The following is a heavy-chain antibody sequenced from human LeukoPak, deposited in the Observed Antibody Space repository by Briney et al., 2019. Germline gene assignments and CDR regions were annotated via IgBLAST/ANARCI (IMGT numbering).Heavy chain of an antibody. CDR3: ARRTASAYSLDL. CDR1: GFSFTSYW. V-gene: IGHV5-51*01. CDR2: IHPRDSDT. J-gene: IGHJ6*03. D-gene: IGHD5-18*01. Sequence: PGESLKISCRGSGFSFTSYWIGWVRQKPGTGLEWMGIIHPRDSDTQYRPSFQGHVTISADKSSSTAFLQWSSLKPSDTGIYYCARRTASAYSLDLWGKGTTVTVSS.